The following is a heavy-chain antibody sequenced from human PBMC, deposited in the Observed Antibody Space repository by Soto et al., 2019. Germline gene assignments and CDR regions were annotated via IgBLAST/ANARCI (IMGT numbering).Heavy chain of an antibody. CDR1: GGTFSSYA. CDR2: IIPIFGTA. J-gene: IGHJ4*02. CDR3: ARATRYYYGSGSYPPLDY. V-gene: IGHV1-69*12. Sequence: QVQLVQSGAEVKKPGSSVEVSCKASGGTFSSYAISWVRQAPGQGLEWMGGIIPIFGTANYAQKFQGRVTITADESTSTAYMELSSLRSEDTAVYYCARATRYYYGSGSYPPLDYWGQGTLVTVSS. D-gene: IGHD3-10*01.